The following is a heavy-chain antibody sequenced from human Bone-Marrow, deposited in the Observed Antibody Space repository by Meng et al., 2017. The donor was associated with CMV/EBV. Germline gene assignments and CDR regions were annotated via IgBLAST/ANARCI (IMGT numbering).Heavy chain of an antibody. V-gene: IGHV3-30*04. Sequence: GESLKISCAASGFSFSGHAMHWVRQAPGRGLQWVALLSYDGSKTYLADYVQGRFTISRDNSKNTLYLHMSGLRPDDTAGYFCARPRSGFVVVPSAIDHWGRGTQVTVSS. D-gene: IGHD2-15*01. CDR3: ARPRSGFVVVPSAIDH. CDR2: LSYDGSKT. J-gene: IGHJ4*02. CDR1: GFSFSGHA.